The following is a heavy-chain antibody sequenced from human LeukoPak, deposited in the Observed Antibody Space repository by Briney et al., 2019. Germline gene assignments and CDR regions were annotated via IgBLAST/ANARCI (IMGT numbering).Heavy chain of an antibody. D-gene: IGHD3-3*01. J-gene: IGHJ6*02. CDR2: IYYRGST. CDR3: ARGGYYDFWSGYSNPYYYYGMDV. CDR1: GDSISSYY. V-gene: IGHV4-59*01. Sequence: PSETLSLTCTVSGDSISSYYWSWIRQPPGRGLEWIGHIYYRGSTDYNPSLKSRVGILLDTSKNQVFLKLSSVTAADTAVYYCARGGYYDFWSGYSNPYYYYGMDVWGQGTTVTVSS.